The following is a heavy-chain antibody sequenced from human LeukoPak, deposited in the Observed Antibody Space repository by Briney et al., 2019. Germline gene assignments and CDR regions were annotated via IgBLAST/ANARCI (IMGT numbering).Heavy chain of an antibody. CDR1: GGSISSYY. Sequence: SETLSLTCTVSGGSISSYYWSWIRQPPGKGLEWIGYIYDSGSTNYTPSLKSRVTISVDTSKNQFSLLLSSATAAATAVYYCARRNQVSYDAFDIWGQGTMVTVSS. D-gene: IGHD2/OR15-2a*01. CDR2: IYDSGST. J-gene: IGHJ3*02. CDR3: ARRNQVSYDAFDI. V-gene: IGHV4-59*01.